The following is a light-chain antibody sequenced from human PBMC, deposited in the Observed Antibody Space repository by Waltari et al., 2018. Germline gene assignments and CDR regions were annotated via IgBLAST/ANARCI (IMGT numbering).Light chain of an antibody. CDR1: SWHSSYA. CDR2: LNSDGSH. Sequence: QLVLTQSPSASASLGASVKLTCPLSSWHSSYAIAWPQQQPEKGPRYLMKLNSDGSHSKGDGIPDRFSGSSSVAERYLTISSLQSEDEADYYCQTWGTGLWVFGGGTKLTVL. V-gene: IGLV4-69*01. J-gene: IGLJ3*02. CDR3: QTWGTGLWV.